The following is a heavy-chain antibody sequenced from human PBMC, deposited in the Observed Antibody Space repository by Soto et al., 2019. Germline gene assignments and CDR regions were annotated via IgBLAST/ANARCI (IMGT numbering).Heavy chain of an antibody. CDR1: GFTFSSYG. CDR2: IWYDGSNK. J-gene: IGHJ1*01. D-gene: IGHD1-26*01. CDR3: ARAGDSGSYFQH. V-gene: IGHV3-33*01. Sequence: QVQLVESGGGVVQPGRSLRLSCAASGFTFSSYGMHWVRQAPGKGLEWVAVIWYDGSNKYYADSVKGRFTISRDNSKNTLYLQMNSLRAADTAVYYCARAGDSGSYFQHWGQGTLVTVSS.